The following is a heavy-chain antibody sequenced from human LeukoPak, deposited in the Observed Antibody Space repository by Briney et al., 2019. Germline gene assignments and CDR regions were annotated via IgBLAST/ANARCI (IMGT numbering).Heavy chain of an antibody. J-gene: IGHJ4*02. CDR2: ISGSGVTT. V-gene: IGHV3-23*01. CDR3: AKDLPDYGDYIEGY. Sequence: GGSLRLSCAASGFTFSRFAMGWVRQAPGKGLEWVSTISGSGVTTSYADSVKGRFTFSRDNSKNTLYLQMNSLRAEDTAVYYCAKDLPDYGDYIEGYWGQGTLVTVSS. D-gene: IGHD4-17*01. CDR1: GFTFSRFA.